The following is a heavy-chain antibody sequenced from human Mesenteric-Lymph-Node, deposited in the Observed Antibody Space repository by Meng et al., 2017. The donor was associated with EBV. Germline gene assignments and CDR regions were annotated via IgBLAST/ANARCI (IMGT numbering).Heavy chain of an antibody. Sequence: LSRPESGPVLGRPSGTLSLICTVSSDSISSTSYHWGWIRQPPGKGLEWIGSIYYSGTTYFNPSLESRVSISVDTSKKQFSLRLTSVTAADTAVYYCARQYGSSFDYWGQGTLVTVSS. CDR1: SDSISSTSYH. D-gene: IGHD3-10*01. CDR3: ARQYGSSFDY. V-gene: IGHV4-39*01. J-gene: IGHJ4*02. CDR2: IYYSGTT.